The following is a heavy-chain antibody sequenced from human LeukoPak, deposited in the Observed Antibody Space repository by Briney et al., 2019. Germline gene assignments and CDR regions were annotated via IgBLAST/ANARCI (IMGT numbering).Heavy chain of an antibody. Sequence: SSVKVSCKASGGTFISYAISRVRQAPGQGLEWMGGIIPIFGTANYAQKFQGRVTITADKSTSTAYMELSRLRSEDTAVYYCAGGPLPAAGEYFQHWGQGTLVTASS. CDR1: GGTFISYA. J-gene: IGHJ1*01. D-gene: IGHD6-13*01. CDR2: IIPIFGTA. V-gene: IGHV1-69*06. CDR3: AGGPLPAAGEYFQH.